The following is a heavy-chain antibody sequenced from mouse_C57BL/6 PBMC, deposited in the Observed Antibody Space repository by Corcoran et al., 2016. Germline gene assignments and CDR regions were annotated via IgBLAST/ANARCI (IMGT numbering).Heavy chain of an antibody. CDR3: ARFITTVVENAMDY. Sequence: QVTLKESGPGILQSSQTLSLTCSFSGFSLSTSGMGVSWIRQPSGKGLEWLAHIYWDDDKRYNPSLKSRLTISKDTSRNQVFLKITSVDTADTATYYCARFITTVVENAMDYWGQGTSVTVSS. CDR2: IYWDDDK. V-gene: IGHV8-12*01. J-gene: IGHJ4*01. D-gene: IGHD1-1*01. CDR1: GFSLSTSGMG.